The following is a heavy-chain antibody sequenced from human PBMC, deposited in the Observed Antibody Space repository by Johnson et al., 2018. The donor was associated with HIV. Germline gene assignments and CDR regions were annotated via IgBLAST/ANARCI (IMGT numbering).Heavy chain of an antibody. D-gene: IGHD6-13*01. CDR1: GFTFSSYG. J-gene: IGHJ3*02. CDR3: ASITTIAAAGRGAFDI. Sequence: QVQLVESGGGVVQPGRSLRLSCAASGFTFSSYGMHWVRQAPGKGLEWVAVISYDGSNNYYADSVKGRFTISTDNSKNTLYLQRNSLGAEDTAVYYCASITTIAAAGRGAFDIWGQGTMVTVSS. CDR2: ISYDGSNN. V-gene: IGHV3-30*19.